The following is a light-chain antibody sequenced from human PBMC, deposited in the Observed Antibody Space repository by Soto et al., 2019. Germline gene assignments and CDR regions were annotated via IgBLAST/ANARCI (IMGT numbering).Light chain of an antibody. CDR3: SSYTTGSTLV. J-gene: IGLJ2*01. Sequence: QSALTQPASVSGSPGQSITIACTGTSSDIGAYIYVSWYQQHPGKVPKLLIYEGTNRPSGVSDRLSGSKSGNTASLTISGLQAEDEADYYCSSYTTGSTLVFGGGTKLTVL. V-gene: IGLV2-14*01. CDR2: EGT. CDR1: SSDIGAYIY.